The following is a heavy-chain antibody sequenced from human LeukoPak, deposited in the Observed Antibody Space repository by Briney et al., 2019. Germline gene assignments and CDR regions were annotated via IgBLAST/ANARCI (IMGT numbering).Heavy chain of an antibody. Sequence: ASVKVSCKASGYTFTSYYMHWVRQAPGQGLEWMGIINPSGGSTSYAQKFQGRVTMTRDTSTSTAYMELSSLRSEDTAVYYCARFPVTKDAFDIWGQGTMVTVSS. CDR3: ARFPVTKDAFDI. CDR1: GYTFTSYY. D-gene: IGHD4-17*01. V-gene: IGHV1-46*01. J-gene: IGHJ3*02. CDR2: INPSGGST.